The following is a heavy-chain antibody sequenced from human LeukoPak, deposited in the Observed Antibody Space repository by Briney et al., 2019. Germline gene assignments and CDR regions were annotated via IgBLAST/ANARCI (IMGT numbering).Heavy chain of an antibody. Sequence: GGSLRLSCAASGFTFDDSGMSWVRQAPGKGLEWVSGINWTGGSTGYADSVKGRFTISRDNAKNSLYLQMNSLRAEDTAVYYCARDRITMVRGVIINCFDYWGQGTLVTVSS. V-gene: IGHV3-20*04. D-gene: IGHD3-10*01. CDR1: GFTFDDSG. CDR3: ARDRITMVRGVIINCFDY. CDR2: INWTGGST. J-gene: IGHJ4*02.